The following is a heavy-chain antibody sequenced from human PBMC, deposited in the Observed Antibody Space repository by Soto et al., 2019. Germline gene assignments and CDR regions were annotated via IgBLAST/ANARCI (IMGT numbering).Heavy chain of an antibody. D-gene: IGHD3-22*01. Sequence: PSETLSLTCTVSGGSISSGGYYWSWIRQHPGKGLEWIGYIYYSGGTYYNPSLKSRVTISVDTSKNQFSLKLSSVTAADTAVYYCASQSSDYYDSSGYYYDYWGQGTLVTVSS. V-gene: IGHV4-31*03. CDR1: GGSISSGGYY. J-gene: IGHJ4*02. CDR3: ASQSSDYYDSSGYYYDY. CDR2: IYYSGGT.